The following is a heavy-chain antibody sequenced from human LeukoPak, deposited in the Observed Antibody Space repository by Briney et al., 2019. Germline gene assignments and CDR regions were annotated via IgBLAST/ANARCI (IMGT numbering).Heavy chain of an antibody. CDR2: IYTSGST. V-gene: IGHV4-4*07. CDR3: ARGLYWYVGRYFVY. D-gene: IGHD2-8*02. CDR1: GGSISSYY. J-gene: IGHJ4*02. Sequence: SETLSLTCTVSGGSISSYYWSWIRQPAGKGLEWIGRIYTSGSTNYNPSLQSRVTMSVDTSNNQSSQTLSPLTASATAVYYCARGLYWYVGRYFVYWGQGTLVTVSS.